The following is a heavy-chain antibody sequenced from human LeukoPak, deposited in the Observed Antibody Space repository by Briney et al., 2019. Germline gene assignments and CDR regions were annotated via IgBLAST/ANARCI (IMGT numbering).Heavy chain of an antibody. CDR2: ISYDGSNK. J-gene: IGHJ4*02. Sequence: GGSLRLSCAASGFTFSSYAMHWVRQAPGKGLGWVAVISYDGSNKYYADSVKGRFTISRDNSKNTLYLQMNSLRAEDTAVYYCARDLGSGSYYPYWGQGTLVTVSS. D-gene: IGHD3-10*01. V-gene: IGHV3-30*04. CDR1: GFTFSSYA. CDR3: ARDLGSGSYYPY.